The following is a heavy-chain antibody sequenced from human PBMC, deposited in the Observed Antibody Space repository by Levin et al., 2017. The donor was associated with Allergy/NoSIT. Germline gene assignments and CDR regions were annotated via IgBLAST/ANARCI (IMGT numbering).Heavy chain of an antibody. D-gene: IGHD3-22*01. CDR3: ARGYYYSYYYMDV. CDR2: IFEDGDT. CDR1: GGSISTYY. J-gene: IGHJ6*03. Sequence: SETLSLTCTVSGGSISTYYWSWIRQTPGKGLEWMGYIFEDGDTDYNPSLKNRVTISVDTSKNQFFLKLKSVTAADATVYYCARGYYYSYYYMDVWGKGTTVTVSS. V-gene: IGHV4-59*12.